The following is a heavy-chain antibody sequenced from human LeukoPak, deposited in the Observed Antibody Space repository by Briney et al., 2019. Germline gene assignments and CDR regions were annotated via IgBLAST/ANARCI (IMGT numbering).Heavy chain of an antibody. CDR3: ARLEYTGSYYYFYGMDV. V-gene: IGHV5-51*01. CDR2: VQPSDSDT. CDR1: GYSFTNFW. D-gene: IGHD1-26*01. Sequence: PGESLKISCKGSGYSFTNFWIGWVRQMPGKGLEWMGIVQPSDSDTRYNPSFQGQVTFSADKSISTAYLQWSSLKASDTAMYYCARLEYTGSYYYFYGMDVWGQGTTVTVSS. J-gene: IGHJ6*02.